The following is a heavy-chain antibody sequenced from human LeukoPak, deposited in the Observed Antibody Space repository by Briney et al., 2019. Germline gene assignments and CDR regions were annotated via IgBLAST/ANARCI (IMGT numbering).Heavy chain of an antibody. CDR1: GFTFSSYA. D-gene: IGHD6-13*01. CDR3: ARGYSSSWYSAY. Sequence: GGSLRLPFAASGFTFSSYAMSWVRQAPGKGLEWVSAISGSGGSTYYADSVKGRFTVSRDDAKNSLYLQMNSLRAEDTAVYFCARGYSSSWYSAYWGLGTLVTVSS. J-gene: IGHJ4*02. CDR2: ISGSGGST. V-gene: IGHV3-23*01.